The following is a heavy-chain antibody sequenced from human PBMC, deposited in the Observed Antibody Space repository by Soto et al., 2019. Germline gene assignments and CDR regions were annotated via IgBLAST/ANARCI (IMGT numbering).Heavy chain of an antibody. D-gene: IGHD5-18*01. CDR2: IWYDGSNK. V-gene: IGHV3-33*01. CDR3: AREAYSYALDY. J-gene: IGHJ4*02. CDR1: GFTFSSYG. Sequence: QVQLVESGGGVVQPGRSLRLSCAASGFTFSSYGMHWVRQAPGKGLEWVAVIWYDGSNKYYADSVKGRFTISRDNSKNTLYLQMNSLRAEDRAVYYCAREAYSYALDYWGQGTLVTVSS.